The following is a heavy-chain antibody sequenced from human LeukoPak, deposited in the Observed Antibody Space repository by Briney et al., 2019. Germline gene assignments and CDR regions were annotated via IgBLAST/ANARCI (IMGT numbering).Heavy chain of an antibody. J-gene: IGHJ5*02. CDR3: ARMYYYDSSGPNWFDP. CDR1: GYTFTSYA. D-gene: IGHD3-22*01. CDR2: MNPNSGNT. Sequence: ASVKVSCTASGYTFTSYAINWVRQATGQGLEWMGWMNPNSGNTGYAQKFQRRVTRTRDTSISTAYMELSSLTSEDTAVYYRARMYYYDSSGPNWFDPWGQGTLVTVSS. V-gene: IGHV1-8*01.